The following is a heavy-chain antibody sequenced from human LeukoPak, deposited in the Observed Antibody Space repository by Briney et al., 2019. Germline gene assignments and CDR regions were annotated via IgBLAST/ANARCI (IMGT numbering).Heavy chain of an antibody. CDR3: ARSGGMEWDLQNAFDI. V-gene: IGHV1-69*01. Sequence: SVKVSCTASGGTFSSYAISWVRQAPGQGLEWMGGIIPIFGTANYAQKFQGRVTITADESTSTAYMELSSLRSEDAAVYYCARSGGMEWDLQNAFDIWGQGTMVTVSS. CDR2: IIPIFGTA. J-gene: IGHJ3*02. CDR1: GGTFSSYA. D-gene: IGHD3-3*01.